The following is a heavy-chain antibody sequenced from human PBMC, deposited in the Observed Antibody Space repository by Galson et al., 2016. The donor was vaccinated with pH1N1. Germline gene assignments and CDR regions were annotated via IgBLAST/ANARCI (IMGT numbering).Heavy chain of an antibody. CDR1: GFIFRQYG. J-gene: IGHJ3*01. CDR3: ARAPPTFNNRGWAFDA. D-gene: IGHD1/OR15-1a*01. V-gene: IGHV3-30*03. Sequence: SLRLSCAASGFIFRQYGMHWVRQAPGKGLEWVAFISYDGTYKYYGDSVKGRFTIPRDNSKNTVHRQVNSLRADDTAVYYCARAPPTFNNRGWAFDAWGQGTMVSVSS. CDR2: ISYDGTYK.